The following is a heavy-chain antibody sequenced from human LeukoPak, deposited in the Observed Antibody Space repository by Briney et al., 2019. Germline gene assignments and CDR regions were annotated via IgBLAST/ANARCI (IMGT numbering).Heavy chain of an antibody. D-gene: IGHD3-22*01. Sequence: GGSLRLSCAASGFTFSRYWMSWVRQAPGKGLEWVANTKEDGSEKYYVDSVKGRFTISRDNAKNSLFLQMNSLRAEETAVYYCARGEYYYDGGYWGQGTLVTVSS. J-gene: IGHJ4*02. CDR2: TKEDGSEK. V-gene: IGHV3-7*04. CDR3: ARGEYYYDGGY. CDR1: GFTFSRYW.